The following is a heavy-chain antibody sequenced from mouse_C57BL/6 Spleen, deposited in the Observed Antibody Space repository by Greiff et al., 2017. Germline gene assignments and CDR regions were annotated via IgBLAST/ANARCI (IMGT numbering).Heavy chain of an antibody. J-gene: IGHJ2*01. D-gene: IGHD2-12*01. V-gene: IGHV6-3*01. CDR3: TWAYSYYCDY. CDR2: IRLKSDNYAT. Sequence: EVKLVESGGGLVQPGGSMKLSCVASGFTFSNYWMNWVRQSPEKGLEWVAQIRLKSDNYATHYAESVKGTFTISRDDSKSSVYLQMNNLRAEDTGIYYCTWAYSYYCDYWGQGTTLTVSS. CDR1: GFTFSNYW.